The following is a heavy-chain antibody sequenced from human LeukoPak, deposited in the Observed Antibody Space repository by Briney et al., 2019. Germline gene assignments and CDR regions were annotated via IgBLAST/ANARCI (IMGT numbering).Heavy chain of an antibody. CDR3: ARSHQDGIAAAGIGY. J-gene: IGHJ4*02. CDR1: GYTFTSYY. D-gene: IGHD6-13*01. Sequence: ASVKVSCKASGYTFTSYYMHWVRQAPGQGLEWMGIINPSGGSTSYAQKFQGRVTMTRDTSTSTVYMELSSLRAEDTAVYYCARSHQDGIAAAGIGYWGQGTLVTVSS. V-gene: IGHV1-46*01. CDR2: INPSGGST.